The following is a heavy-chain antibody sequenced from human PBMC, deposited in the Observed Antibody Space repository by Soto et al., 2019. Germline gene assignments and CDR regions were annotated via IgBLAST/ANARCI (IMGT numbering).Heavy chain of an antibody. J-gene: IGHJ4*02. CDR2: IYPGDSNT. D-gene: IGHD2-2*02. Sequence: GQPLKISCTGSGYSFTNYWIGWVRQMPGKGLEWMGIIYPGDSNTRYSPSFQGQVTISADKSISTAYLQWSSLKASDTAMYFCARQGYCSNTACYTVDYWGQGTLVTVSS. CDR3: ARQGYCSNTACYTVDY. V-gene: IGHV5-51*01. CDR1: GYSFTNYW.